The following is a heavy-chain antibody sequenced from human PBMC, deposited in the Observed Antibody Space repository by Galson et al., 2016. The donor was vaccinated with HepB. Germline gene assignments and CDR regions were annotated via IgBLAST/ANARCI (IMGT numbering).Heavy chain of an antibody. D-gene: IGHD1-26*01. CDR3: AREFGAAYDAFDL. J-gene: IGHJ3*01. Sequence: SVKVSCKASGYSFPGYYIHWVRQAPGQGLEWMGWISPPSGGTNYAQKFQGRVTMTRDTSINTAYMEMRRLRSDDTAVYYCAREFGAAYDAFDLWGQGTMVTVSS. V-gene: IGHV1-2*02. CDR2: ISPPSGGT. CDR1: GYSFPGYY.